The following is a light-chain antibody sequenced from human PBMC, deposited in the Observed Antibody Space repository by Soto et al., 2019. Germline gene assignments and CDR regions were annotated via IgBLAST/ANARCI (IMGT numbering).Light chain of an antibody. V-gene: IGLV2-23*03. CDR2: EGS. J-gene: IGLJ3*02. CDR3: CSYAVSSTFWV. Sequence: QSALTQPASVSGSPGQSITISCTGTSSDVGSYNLVSWYQQHPGKAPKLMIYEGSKRPSGVSNRFSGSKSGNTTSLTISGVQAEDEADYYCCSYAVSSTFWVFGGGTKLTVL. CDR1: SSDVGSYNL.